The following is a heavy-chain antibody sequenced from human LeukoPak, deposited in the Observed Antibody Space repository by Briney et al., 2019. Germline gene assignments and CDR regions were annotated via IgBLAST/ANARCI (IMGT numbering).Heavy chain of an antibody. CDR3: ARGPGSSGGAYVGDY. J-gene: IGHJ4*01. CDR1: GFTFSTHW. V-gene: IGHV3-74*01. D-gene: IGHD3-22*01. Sequence: GGSLRLSCAASGFTFSTHWMHWVRQVPGRGPVWVSRADGGGSSTSYADSVKGRFSISRDNAKSTLYLQMNGLRAEDTAEYYCARGPGSSGGAYVGDYWGHGTLVTVSS. CDR2: ADGGGSST.